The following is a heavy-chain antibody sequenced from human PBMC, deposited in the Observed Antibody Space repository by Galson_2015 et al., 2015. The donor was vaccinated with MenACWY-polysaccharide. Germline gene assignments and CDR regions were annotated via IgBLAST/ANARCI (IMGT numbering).Heavy chain of an antibody. V-gene: IGHV4-4*02. CDR1: GASINSYNW. CDR2: IYHSGSA. J-gene: IGHJ4*02. Sequence: SETLSLTCTVSGASINSYNWWHWVRQPPGKGLEWIGEIYHSGSANYNPSFKSRVSISVDRSKNQFSLRLTSVTAADTAVYYCARDLLDEFDYWGQGTLVTVSS. CDR3: ARDLLDEFDY. D-gene: IGHD3-3*02.